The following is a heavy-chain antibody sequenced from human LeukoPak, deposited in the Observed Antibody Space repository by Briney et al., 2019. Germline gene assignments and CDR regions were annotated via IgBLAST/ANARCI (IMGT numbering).Heavy chain of an antibody. Sequence: PGGSLRLSCAASGFTFSNAWMNWVRQAPGRGLEWVGRIKSKTDGGTTDYAAPVKGRFTISRDDSKNTLYLQMNSLKTEDTAVYYCSTTYYYDSSEGYWGQGTLVTVSS. CDR1: GFTFSNAW. J-gene: IGHJ4*02. CDR3: STTYYYDSSEGY. D-gene: IGHD3-22*01. CDR2: IKSKTDGGTT. V-gene: IGHV3-15*07.